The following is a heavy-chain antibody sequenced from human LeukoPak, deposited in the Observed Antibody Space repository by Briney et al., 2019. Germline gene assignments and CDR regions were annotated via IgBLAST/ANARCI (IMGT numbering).Heavy chain of an antibody. CDR3: ARGIDDGDNWFDP. CDR2: IRYDGSNK. V-gene: IGHV3-30*02. Sequence: GGSLRLSCAASGFTFSSYGMHWVRQAPGKGLEWVAFIRYDGSNKYYADSVKGRFTISRDNAKNSLYLQMNSLRAEDTALYYCARGIDDGDNWFDPWGQGTQVTVSS. J-gene: IGHJ5*02. D-gene: IGHD1-1*01. CDR1: GFTFSSYG.